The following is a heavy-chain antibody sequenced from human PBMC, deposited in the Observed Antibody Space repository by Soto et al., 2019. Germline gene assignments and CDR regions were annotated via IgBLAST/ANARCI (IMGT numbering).Heavy chain of an antibody. V-gene: IGHV1-58*01. CDR2: IVVASNNI. Sequence: GASVKVSCKASGFTFTSSAVQWVRQARGQRLEWIGWIVVASNNINYAQKFQERVTITRDMSTSTAYMELSSLRSEDTAVYYCVLVGATWAHPTNNWFDPWGQGTLVTVSS. D-gene: IGHD1-26*01. J-gene: IGHJ5*02. CDR3: VLVGATWAHPTNNWFDP. CDR1: GFTFTSSA.